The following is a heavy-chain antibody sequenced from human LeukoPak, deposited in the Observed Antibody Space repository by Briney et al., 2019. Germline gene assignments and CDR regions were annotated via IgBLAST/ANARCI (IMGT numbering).Heavy chain of an antibody. D-gene: IGHD4-17*01. J-gene: IGHJ4*02. CDR2: INHSGSA. CDR3: ARGQGTVTTH. CDR1: GGSFSGYY. V-gene: IGHV4-34*01. Sequence: PSETLSLTCAVYGGSFSGYYWSWIRQPPGKGLEWIGEINHSGSANYNPSLKSRVTISLDTSKNQFSLKLSSVTAADTAVYYCARGQGTVTTHWGQGTLVTVSS.